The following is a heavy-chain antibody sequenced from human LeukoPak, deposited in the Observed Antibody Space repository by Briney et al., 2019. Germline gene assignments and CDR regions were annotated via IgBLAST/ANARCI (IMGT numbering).Heavy chain of an antibody. CDR1: GFTFSSYS. J-gene: IGHJ4*02. CDR3: AKEILTGYYIDY. CDR2: ISSSSSTI. D-gene: IGHD3-9*01. V-gene: IGHV3-48*01. Sequence: PGGSLRLSCAASGFTFSSYSMNWVRQAPGKGLEWVSYISSSSSTIYYADSVKGRFSISRDNSKNTLYLQMNSLRAEDTAVYYCAKEILTGYYIDYWGQGTLVTVSS.